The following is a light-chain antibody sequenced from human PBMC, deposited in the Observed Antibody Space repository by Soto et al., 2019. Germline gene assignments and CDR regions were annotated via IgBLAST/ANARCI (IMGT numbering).Light chain of an antibody. CDR3: QSYDSSANWV. V-gene: IGLV6-57*04. Sequence: NFMLTQPHSVSESPGKTVTISCTRSSGSIVSNYVQWYQQRPGSAPTTVIYEDNQRPSGVPDRFSGSIDSSSNSASLTISGLKTEDEADYYCQSYDSSANWVFGGGTKLTVL. CDR1: SGSIVSNY. CDR2: EDN. J-gene: IGLJ3*02.